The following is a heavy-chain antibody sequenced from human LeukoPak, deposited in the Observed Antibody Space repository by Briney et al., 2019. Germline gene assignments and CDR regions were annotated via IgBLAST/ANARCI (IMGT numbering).Heavy chain of an antibody. CDR1: NGSISRYY. Sequence: SETLSLTCTVSNGSISRYYWSWIRQPPGKGLEWIGYIYYSGSTNYNPSLKSRVTISLDTSKNQFSLKLNSVTAADTAVYFCVRQSGYYDSSVDYYGLNVWGQGITVTVSS. V-gene: IGHV4-59*08. J-gene: IGHJ6*02. CDR2: IYYSGST. CDR3: VRQSGYYDSSVDYYGLNV. D-gene: IGHD3-22*01.